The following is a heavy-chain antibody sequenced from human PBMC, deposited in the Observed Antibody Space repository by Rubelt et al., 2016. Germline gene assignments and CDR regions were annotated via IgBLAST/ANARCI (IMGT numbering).Heavy chain of an antibody. Sequence: QVQLQQWGAGLLKPSETLSLTCAVYGGSFSGYYWSWIRQPPGKGLEWIGEINHSGSTNYNPSLKSRVTIAVDTSKNQFSLKLSSVIAADTAVYYCVRVHRDGYNFPPDHYYYGLDVWGQGTTVTVSS. J-gene: IGHJ6*02. V-gene: IGHV4-34*01. CDR3: VRVHRDGYNFPPDHYYYGLDV. D-gene: IGHD5-24*01. CDR2: INHSGST. CDR1: GGSFSGYY.